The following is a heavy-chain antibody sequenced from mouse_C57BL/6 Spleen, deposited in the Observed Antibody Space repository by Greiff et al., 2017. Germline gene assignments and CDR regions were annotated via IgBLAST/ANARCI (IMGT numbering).Heavy chain of an antibody. Sequence: QVHVKQPGAELVRPGSSVKLSCKASGYTFTSYWMHWVKQRPIQGLEWIGNIDPSDSETHYNQKFKDKATLTVDKSSSTAYMQLSSLTSEDSAVYYCAREFDYAMDYWGQGTSVTVSS. CDR2: IDPSDSET. J-gene: IGHJ4*01. CDR1: GYTFTSYW. V-gene: IGHV1-52*01. CDR3: AREFDYAMDY.